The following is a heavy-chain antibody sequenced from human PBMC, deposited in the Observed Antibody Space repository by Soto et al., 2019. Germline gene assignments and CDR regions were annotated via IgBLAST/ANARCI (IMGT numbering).Heavy chain of an antibody. D-gene: IGHD2-8*01. CDR3: AAYGSHYYYGMDV. V-gene: IGHV1-69*12. CDR1: GGTFSSYA. Sequence: QVQLVQSGAEVKKPGSSVKVSCKASGGTFSSYAISWVRQAPGQGLEWMGGIIPIFGTANYAQKFQGRVTSTANEATSTAYMELSSLRSEDTAVYYCAAYGSHYYYGMDVWGQGTTVTVSS. J-gene: IGHJ6*02. CDR2: IIPIFGTA.